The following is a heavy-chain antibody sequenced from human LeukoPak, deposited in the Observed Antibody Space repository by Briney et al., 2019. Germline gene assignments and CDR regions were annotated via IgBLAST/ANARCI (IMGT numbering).Heavy chain of an antibody. V-gene: IGHV1-18*01. Sequence: ASVKVSCKASGYTFTSYGISWVRQAPGQGLEWMGWISAYNGNTNYAQKLQGRVTMTTDTSTSTAYMELRSLRSDDTAVYYCARDPSMVRGVIGYYYYYGMDVWGQGTTVTVSS. CDR1: GYTFTSYG. CDR3: ARDPSMVRGVIGYYYYYGMDV. D-gene: IGHD3-10*01. J-gene: IGHJ6*02. CDR2: ISAYNGNT.